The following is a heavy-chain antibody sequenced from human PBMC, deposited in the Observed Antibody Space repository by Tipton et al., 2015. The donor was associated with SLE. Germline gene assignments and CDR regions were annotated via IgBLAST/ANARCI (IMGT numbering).Heavy chain of an antibody. D-gene: IGHD2-15*01. V-gene: IGHV3-33*08. CDR2: IWYDGSNK. J-gene: IGHJ6*02. CDR3: SGGTNYYGTDV. CDR1: GFTFSSYG. Sequence: SLRLSCAASGFTFSSYGMHWVRQAPGKGLEWVAVIWYDGSNKYYADSVKGRFTISRDNSKNTLYLQMTSLRAEDTAVYYCSGGTNYYGTDVCGQGTTVTVSS.